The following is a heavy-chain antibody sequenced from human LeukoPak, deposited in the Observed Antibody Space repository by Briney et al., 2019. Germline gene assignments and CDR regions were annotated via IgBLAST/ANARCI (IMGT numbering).Heavy chain of an antibody. V-gene: IGHV4-39*07. J-gene: IGHJ5*02. D-gene: IGHD3-10*01. Sequence: SETLSLTCTVSGGSISSSSYYWGWIRQPPGKGLEWTGSIYYSGSTYYNPSLKSRVTISVDTSKNQFSLKLSSVTAADTAVYYCARDEAYYYASGSYIWFDPWGQGTLVTVSS. CDR2: IYYSGST. CDR1: GGSISSSSYY. CDR3: ARDEAYYYASGSYIWFDP.